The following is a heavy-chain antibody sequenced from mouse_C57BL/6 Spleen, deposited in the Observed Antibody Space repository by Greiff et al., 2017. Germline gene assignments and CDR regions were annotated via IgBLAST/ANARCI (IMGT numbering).Heavy chain of an antibody. D-gene: IGHD2-4*01. Sequence: QVQLQQPGAELVKPGASVKISCKASGYAFSSYWMNWVKQRPGQGLEWIGQIYPGDGDTNYNGKFKGKATLTADKSSSTAYMQLSSLTSEDSAVYFCAKFHYESYLYYAMDYWGQGTTVTVSS. CDR2: IYPGDGDT. CDR1: GYAFSSYW. CDR3: AKFHYESYLYYAMDY. V-gene: IGHV1-80*01. J-gene: IGHJ4*01.